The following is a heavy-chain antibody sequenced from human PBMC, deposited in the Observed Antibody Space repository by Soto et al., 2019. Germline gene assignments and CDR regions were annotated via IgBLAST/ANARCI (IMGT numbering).Heavy chain of an antibody. CDR1: GYTFTGYY. CDR3: ARERYQVISDGMDV. V-gene: IGHV1-2*02. CDR2: INPQTGGT. J-gene: IGHJ6*02. D-gene: IGHD2-2*01. Sequence: QVQLVQSGAEVKTPGASVRVSCKASGYTFTGYYIHWVREAPGQGLEWMGWINPQTGGTSYGQKFQGRLTLSRDTSINTAYLELSRLRFDDAAVYFCARERYQVISDGMDVWGQGTTVTVSS.